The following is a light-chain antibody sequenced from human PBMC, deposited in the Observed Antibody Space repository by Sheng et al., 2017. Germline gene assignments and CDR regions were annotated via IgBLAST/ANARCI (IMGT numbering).Light chain of an antibody. Sequence: DIQMTQSPSTLSASVGDRVTITCRASQSISSWLAWYQQKPGKAPKLLIYKASSLESGVPSRFSGSGSGTEFTLTISSLQPDDFATYYCQQNNGFPFTFGPGTKVDIK. CDR3: QQNNGFPFT. CDR1: QSISSW. J-gene: IGKJ3*01. V-gene: IGKV1-5*03. CDR2: KAS.